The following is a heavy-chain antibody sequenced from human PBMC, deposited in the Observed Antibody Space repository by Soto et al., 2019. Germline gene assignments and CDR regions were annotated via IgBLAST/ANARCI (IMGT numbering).Heavy chain of an antibody. V-gene: IGHV1-18*01. CDR3: ARDPRALNSNHMRVMDV. J-gene: IGHJ6*02. Sequence: AAVKCSCKASGYTFSSYGISWVRQAPGQGLDWMGWISAYNGNTDYGQKVQDRVSMTTDTSTSTAYMELRSLSSDDTAVYFCARDPRALNSNHMRVMDVWGQGTTVTVSS. CDR1: GYTFSSYG. CDR2: ISAYNGNT. D-gene: IGHD3-22*01.